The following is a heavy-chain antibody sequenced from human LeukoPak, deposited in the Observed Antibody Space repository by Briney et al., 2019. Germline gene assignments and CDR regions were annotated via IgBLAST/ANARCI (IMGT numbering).Heavy chain of an antibody. CDR2: IPYDGSNK. Sequence: PGRSLRLSCAASGFTFSSYGMHWVRQAPGKGLEWVAVIPYDGSNKYYADSVKGRFTISRDNSKNTLYLQMNSLRAEDTAVYYCAKDRSSGWYRTDYYYGMDVGGQGTTITVSS. CDR3: AKDRSSGWYRTDYYYGMDV. J-gene: IGHJ6*02. D-gene: IGHD6-19*01. V-gene: IGHV3-30*18. CDR1: GFTFSSYG.